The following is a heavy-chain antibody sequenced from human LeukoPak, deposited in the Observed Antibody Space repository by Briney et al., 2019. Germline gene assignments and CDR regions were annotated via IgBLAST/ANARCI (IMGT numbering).Heavy chain of an antibody. J-gene: IGHJ6*02. CDR2: ISYDGSNK. V-gene: IGHV3-30*18. CDR1: GFTFSSYG. Sequence: PGRSLRLSCAASGFTFSSYGMHWVRQAPGKGLEWVAVISYDGSNKYYADSVKGRFTISRDNSKNTLYLQMNSLRAEDTAVYYCAKALTDYYDSSGYYYSYYYYGMDAWGQGTTVTVSS. CDR3: AKALTDYYDSSGYYYSYYYYGMDA. D-gene: IGHD3-22*01.